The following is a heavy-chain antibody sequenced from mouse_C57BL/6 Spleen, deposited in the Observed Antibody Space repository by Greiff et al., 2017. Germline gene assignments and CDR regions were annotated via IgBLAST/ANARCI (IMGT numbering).Heavy chain of an antibody. J-gene: IGHJ4*01. D-gene: IGHD6-1*01. V-gene: IGHV5-4*01. Sequence: EVHLVESGGGLVKPGGSLKLSCATSGFTFSSYAMSWVRQTPEKRLEWVATISDGGSYTYYPANVKGRFTISRDNAKNNLYLQMSHLKSEDTAMYYCARDSLSPHYAMDYWGQGTSVTVSS. CDR3: ARDSLSPHYAMDY. CDR1: GFTFSSYA. CDR2: ISDGGSYT.